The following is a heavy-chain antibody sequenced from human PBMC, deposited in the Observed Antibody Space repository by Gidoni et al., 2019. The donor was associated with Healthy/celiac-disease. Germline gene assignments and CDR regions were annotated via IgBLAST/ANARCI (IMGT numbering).Heavy chain of an antibody. Sequence: QLHLQESGPRLVRPSETLSLTCTVSGGSVSNADYYWGWLRQSPGKGLEWIGTVSYRGTPYYNPSLKSRVTISPDTSQNQFSLRLSSVTAADTAVYYCARDVRYSSSWSHFDFWGQGTLVTVSS. CDR3: ARDVRYSSSWSHFDF. D-gene: IGHD6-13*01. CDR2: VSYRGTP. CDR1: GGSVSNADYY. J-gene: IGHJ4*02. V-gene: IGHV4-39*07.